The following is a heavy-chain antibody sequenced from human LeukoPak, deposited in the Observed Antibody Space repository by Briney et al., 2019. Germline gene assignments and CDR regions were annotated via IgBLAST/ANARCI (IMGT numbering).Heavy chain of an antibody. Sequence: ASVTVSCKASGGTFSSYAISWVRQAPGQGLEWMGRIIPILGIANYAQKFQGRVTITADKSTSTAYMELSSLRSEDTAVYYCARGTRNYFDYWGQGTLVTVSS. V-gene: IGHV1-69*04. CDR3: ARGTRNYFDY. CDR2: IIPILGIA. J-gene: IGHJ4*02. CDR1: GGTFSSYA.